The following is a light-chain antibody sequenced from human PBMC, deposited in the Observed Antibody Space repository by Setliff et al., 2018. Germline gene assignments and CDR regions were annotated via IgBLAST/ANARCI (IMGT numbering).Light chain of an antibody. V-gene: IGLV2-11*01. J-gene: IGLJ3*02. CDR2: YVA. Sequence: QSVLPQPRSVSGSPGQSVTISCTGTSSVVGGYNYVSWYQQHPGKAPKLMIYYVAKRPSGVPDRFSGSKSGNTASLTISGLQAEVEADYYCGSYAGNYLDGGFGGGTKVTV. CDR3: GSYAGNYLDGG. CDR1: SSVVGGYNY.